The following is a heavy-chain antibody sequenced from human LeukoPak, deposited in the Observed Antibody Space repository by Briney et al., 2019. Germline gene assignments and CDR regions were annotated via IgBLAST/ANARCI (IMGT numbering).Heavy chain of an antibody. Sequence: PGRSLRLSRAASGFTFSSYGMHWVRQAAGKGLEWVAVIWYDGSNKYYADSVKGRFTISRDNSKNTLYLQMNSLRAEDTAVYYCARDLQGYCSGGSCFYYYYGMDVWGQGTTVTVSS. J-gene: IGHJ6*02. V-gene: IGHV3-33*01. CDR3: ARDLQGYCSGGSCFYYYYGMDV. CDR1: GFTFSSYG. D-gene: IGHD2-15*01. CDR2: IWYDGSNK.